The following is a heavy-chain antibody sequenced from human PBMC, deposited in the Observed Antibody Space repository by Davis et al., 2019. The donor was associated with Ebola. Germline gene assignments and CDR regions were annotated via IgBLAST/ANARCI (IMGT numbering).Heavy chain of an antibody. CDR2: IYYSGST. D-gene: IGHD6-25*01. J-gene: IGHJ4*02. CDR1: GFTVSSNY. V-gene: IGHV4-39*01. Sequence: GSLRLSCAASGFTVSSNYMSWVRQPPGKGLEWIGSIYYSGSTYYNPSLKSRVTISVDTSKNQFSLKLSSVTAADTAVYYCARPGLSSGFDYWGQGTLVTVSS. CDR3: ARPGLSSGFDY.